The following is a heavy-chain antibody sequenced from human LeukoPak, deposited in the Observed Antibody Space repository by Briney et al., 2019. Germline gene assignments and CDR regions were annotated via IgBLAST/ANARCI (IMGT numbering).Heavy chain of an antibody. CDR1: GGSISSGSYY. CDR3: ARLGYGSGSYAFDI. J-gene: IGHJ3*02. CDR2: IYTSGST. Sequence: SETLSLTCTVSGGSISSGSYYWSWIRQPAGKGLEWIGRIYTSGSTNYNPSLKSRVTISVDTSKNQFSLRLSSVTAADTAVYYCARLGYGSGSYAFDIWGQGTMVTVSS. V-gene: IGHV4-61*02. D-gene: IGHD3-10*01.